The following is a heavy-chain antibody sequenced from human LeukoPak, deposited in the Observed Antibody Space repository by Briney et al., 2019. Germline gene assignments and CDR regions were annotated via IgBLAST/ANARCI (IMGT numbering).Heavy chain of an antibody. J-gene: IGHJ4*02. Sequence: PGGSLRLSCSASGFTFDIYGMNWVRQAPEKGLEWVSVIYSGGSTYYADSVKGRFTISRDNSKNTLYLQMNSLRAEDTAVYYCARDTGGSFDYWGQGTLVTVSS. D-gene: IGHD1-14*01. CDR1: GFTFDIYG. V-gene: IGHV3-53*01. CDR3: ARDTGGSFDY. CDR2: IYSGGST.